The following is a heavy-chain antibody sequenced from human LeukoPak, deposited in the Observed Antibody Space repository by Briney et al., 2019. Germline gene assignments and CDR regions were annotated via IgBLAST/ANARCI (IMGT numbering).Heavy chain of an antibody. J-gene: IGHJ4*02. CDR1: GGSISGSSYY. CDR2: IYYSGST. D-gene: IGHD6-19*01. Sequence: SETLSLTCTVSGGSISGSSYYWGWIRQPPGKGLEWIGSIYYSGSTYYNPSLKSRVTISVDTSKNQFSLKLSSVTAADTAVYYCARLYSSGWYGDYWGQGTLVTVSS. CDR3: ARLYSSGWYGDY. V-gene: IGHV4-39*01.